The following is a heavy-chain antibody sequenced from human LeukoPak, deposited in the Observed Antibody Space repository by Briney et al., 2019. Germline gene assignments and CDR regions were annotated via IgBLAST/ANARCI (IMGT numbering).Heavy chain of an antibody. CDR1: GFTFSSYA. D-gene: IGHD3-9*01. Sequence: PGGSLRLSCAASGFTFSSYAVSWVRQAPGGGLEWVSTISGRGGSTFYADSVKGRFTISRDNSKNTLYLQMNSLRADDTAVYYCAKGYYDILTDYFHNWFNPWGQGTLVTVSS. CDR3: AKGYYDILTDYFHNWFNP. CDR2: ISGRGGST. V-gene: IGHV3-23*01. J-gene: IGHJ5*02.